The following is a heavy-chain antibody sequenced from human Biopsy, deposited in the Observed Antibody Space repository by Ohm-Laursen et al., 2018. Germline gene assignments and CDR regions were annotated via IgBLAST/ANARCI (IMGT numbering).Heavy chain of an antibody. D-gene: IGHD3-3*01. CDR1: GDAFLGYY. J-gene: IGHJ4*02. Sequence: ASVKVSCNASGDAFLGYYLHWVRQAPGQGLEWMGSIYPNSGDTDFAQKFQGRVSMTRGTSVSTAYLELSSLRSDDTAIYYCARDLLEWSLPSWGQGTLVTVSS. CDR2: IYPNSGDT. V-gene: IGHV1-2*02. CDR3: ARDLLEWSLPS.